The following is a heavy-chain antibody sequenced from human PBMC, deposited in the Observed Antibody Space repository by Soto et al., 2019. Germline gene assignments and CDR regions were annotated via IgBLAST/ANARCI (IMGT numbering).Heavy chain of an antibody. CDR2: INPSGGST. V-gene: IGHV1-46*01. J-gene: IGHJ3*02. D-gene: IGHD5-12*01. Sequence: QVQLVQSGAEVKKPGASVRVSCKASGYTFTSYYMHWVRQAPGPGLEWMGIINPSGGSTSYAQKFQGRVTMTRDTSTSTVYMELSSLRSEDTAVYYCARGRTTEQWLYAFDIWGQGTMVTVSS. CDR1: GYTFTSYY. CDR3: ARGRTTEQWLYAFDI.